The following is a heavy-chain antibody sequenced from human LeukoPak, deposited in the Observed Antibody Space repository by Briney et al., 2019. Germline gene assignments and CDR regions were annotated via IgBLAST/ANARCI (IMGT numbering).Heavy chain of an antibody. V-gene: IGHV3-33*01. Sequence: GRSLRLSCAASGFTFNNYGMHWVRQAPGKGLEWVAVIWFDGNNKFYADSVKGRFTISRDNSNNTLFLQMSSLRVEDTAVYYCARKRRFANYYYYGMDGWGQGPTVTVS. D-gene: IGHD3-3*01. J-gene: IGHJ6*02. CDR3: ARKRRFANYYYYGMDG. CDR1: GFTFNNYG. CDR2: IWFDGNNK.